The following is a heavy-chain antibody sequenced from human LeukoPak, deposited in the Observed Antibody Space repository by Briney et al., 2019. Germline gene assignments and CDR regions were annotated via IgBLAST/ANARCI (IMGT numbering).Heavy chain of an antibody. Sequence: PSETLSLTCIVSGGSIRSYYWSWIRQPPGKGLEWIGNIDYSGTSNYNPSLKNRVTISVDTSKNQISLKLRSVTAADTAVYYCTRRSPEWMELFFDYWGQGTLVTVSS. CDR2: IDYSGTS. J-gene: IGHJ4*02. CDR1: GGSIRSYY. CDR3: TRRSPEWMELFFDY. V-gene: IGHV4-59*08. D-gene: IGHD3-3*01.